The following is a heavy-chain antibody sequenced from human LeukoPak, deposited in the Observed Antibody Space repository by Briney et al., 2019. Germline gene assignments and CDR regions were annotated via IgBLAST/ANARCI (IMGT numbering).Heavy chain of an antibody. V-gene: IGHV3-23*01. CDR2: ISGSGGST. CDR3: ARSGLAYYYYYMDV. J-gene: IGHJ6*03. CDR1: GFTFSSYA. D-gene: IGHD3/OR15-3a*01. Sequence: PGGSLRLSCAASGFTFSSYAMSWVRQAPGKGLEWVSAISGSGGSTYYADSVKGRFTISRDNSKNTLYLQMNSLRAEDTAVYYCARSGLAYYYYYMDVWGKGTTVTVSS.